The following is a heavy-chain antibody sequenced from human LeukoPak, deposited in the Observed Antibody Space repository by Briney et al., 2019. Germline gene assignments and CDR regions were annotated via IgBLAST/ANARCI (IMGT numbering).Heavy chain of an antibody. V-gene: IGHV3-23*01. J-gene: IGHJ4*02. Sequence: GGSLRLSCAVSGITVSNYGMSWVRQAPGKGLEWVAGISDSGGRTKYADSVKGRFTISRDNPKNTLYLQMNSLRVEDTAVYFCAKRGVVIRVILVGFHKEAYYFDSWGQGAPVTVSS. CDR1: GITVSNYG. CDR3: AKRGVVIRVILVGFHKEAYYFDS. CDR2: ISDSGGRT. D-gene: IGHD3-22*01.